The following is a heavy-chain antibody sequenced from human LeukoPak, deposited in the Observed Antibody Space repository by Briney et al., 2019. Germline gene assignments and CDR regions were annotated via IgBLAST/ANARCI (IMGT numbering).Heavy chain of an antibody. CDR3: VRSITMTPFDY. Sequence: VASVKVSCKASGYTFTSYYMHWVRQAPGQGLEWMGIINPSGGSTSYAQKFQGRVTMTRDMSTSTVYMELSSLRSEDTAVYYCVRSITMTPFDYWGQGTLVTVSS. D-gene: IGHD3-22*01. CDR2: INPSGGST. CDR1: GYTFTSYY. J-gene: IGHJ4*02. V-gene: IGHV1-46*01.